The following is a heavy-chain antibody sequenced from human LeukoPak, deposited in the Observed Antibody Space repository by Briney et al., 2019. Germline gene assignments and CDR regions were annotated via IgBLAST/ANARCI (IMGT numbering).Heavy chain of an antibody. V-gene: IGHV4-4*02. D-gene: IGHD3-3*01. CDR1: GGSISSSNW. CDR2: IYHSGST. Sequence: SETLSLTCAVSGGSISSSNWWSWVRQPPGKGLEWIGEIYHSGSTNYNPSLKSRVTISVDKSKNQFSLKLSSVTAADTAVYYCARNGGPTKKYYDFWSGYSRAMDVWGKGTTVTVSS. J-gene: IGHJ6*03. CDR3: ARNGGPTKKYYDFWSGYSRAMDV.